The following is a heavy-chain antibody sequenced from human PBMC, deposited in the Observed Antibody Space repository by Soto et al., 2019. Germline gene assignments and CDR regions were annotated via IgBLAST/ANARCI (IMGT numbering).Heavy chain of an antibody. V-gene: IGHV3-30-3*01. CDR2: ISYDGSNK. J-gene: IGHJ4*02. CDR3: ARGIEYSGSPGSFDY. Sequence: PGGSLRLSCAASGFTFSSYAMHWVRQAPGKGLEWVAVISYDGSNKYYADSVKGRFTISRDNSKNTLYLQMNSLRAEDTAVYYCARGIEYSGSPGSFDYWGQGTLVTVSS. CDR1: GFTFSSYA. D-gene: IGHD1-26*01.